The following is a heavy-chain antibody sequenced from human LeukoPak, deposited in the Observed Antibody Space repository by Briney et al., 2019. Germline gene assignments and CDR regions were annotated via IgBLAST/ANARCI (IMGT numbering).Heavy chain of an antibody. D-gene: IGHD3-22*01. Sequence: GASVKVSCKASGGTFSSHGLSWVRQAPGQGLEWMGGIIPIFGATNYAQNFQGRVTITMDESTSTAYMELSSLRADDTAMYYCARRWPHSSGYYLFDYWGQGTLVTVSS. J-gene: IGHJ4*02. V-gene: IGHV1-69*05. CDR1: GGTFSSHG. CDR2: IIPIFGAT. CDR3: ARRWPHSSGYYLFDY.